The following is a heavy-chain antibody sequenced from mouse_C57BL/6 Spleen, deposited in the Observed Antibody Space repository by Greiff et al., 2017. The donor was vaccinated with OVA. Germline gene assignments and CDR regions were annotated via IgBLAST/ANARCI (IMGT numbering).Heavy chain of an antibody. CDR3: ARSYYLDY. Sequence: EVHLVESGPELVKPGASVKISCTASGYSFTDYNMNWVQQSNGKSLEWIGVINPNYGTTSYNQKFKGKATLTVDQSASTAYMQLNRLTSEDSAVYYCARSYYLDYWGQGTTLTVSS. D-gene: IGHD6-5*01. V-gene: IGHV1-39*01. CDR1: GYSFTDYN. J-gene: IGHJ2*01. CDR2: INPNYGTT.